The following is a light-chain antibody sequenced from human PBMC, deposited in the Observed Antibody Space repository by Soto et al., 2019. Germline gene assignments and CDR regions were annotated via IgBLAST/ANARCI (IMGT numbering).Light chain of an antibody. CDR1: QSVSTTF. CDR3: QQYGSPIT. Sequence: EIVLTQSPGTLSLSPGERATLSCRASQSVSTTFLVWYQQRPGHAPRLRIYGASTRATGIPDRLSGSGSGTDFTLTISRLEPEDFAVYYCQQYGSPITFGQGTRLEIK. V-gene: IGKV3-20*01. J-gene: IGKJ5*01. CDR2: GAS.